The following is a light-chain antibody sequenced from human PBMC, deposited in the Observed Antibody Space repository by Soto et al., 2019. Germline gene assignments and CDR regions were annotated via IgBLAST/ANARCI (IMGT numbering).Light chain of an antibody. CDR2: EVS. Sequence: QSVLTQPASVSGSPGQSITISCTGTSSDVGSYNLVSWFQQHPGEAPKLIIYEVSDRPSGVSNRFSGSKSGNTASLTISGLQGSDEADYYCCSYTSSNTFVFGTGTKLTVL. CDR3: CSYTSSNTFV. V-gene: IGLV2-23*02. J-gene: IGLJ1*01. CDR1: SSDVGSYNL.